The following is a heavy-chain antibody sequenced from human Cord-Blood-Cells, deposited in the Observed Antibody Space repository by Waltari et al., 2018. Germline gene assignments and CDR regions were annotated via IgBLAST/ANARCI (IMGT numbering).Heavy chain of an antibody. V-gene: IGHV4-38-2*01. CDR1: GYSIRSGYY. Sequence: QVQLQESGPGLVEPSENLSPNFAFSGYSIRSGYYWGWIRQPPGKGLECIGSIYHSGSTYYNPSLKSRVTISVDTSKNQFSLKLSSVTAADTAVYFCARSSSPAGDFDYWGQGTLVTVSS. D-gene: IGHD6-6*01. J-gene: IGHJ4*02. CDR3: ARSSSPAGDFDY. CDR2: IYHSGST.